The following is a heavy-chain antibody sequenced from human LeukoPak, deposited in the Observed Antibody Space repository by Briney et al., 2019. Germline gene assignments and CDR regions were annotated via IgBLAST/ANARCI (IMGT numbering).Heavy chain of an antibody. Sequence: GGSLRLSCAASRFTFISYWMHWVRQAPGKGLEWVAVISYDGSNKYYADSAKGRFTVSRDNSKNTLYLQMNSLRAEDTAVYYCARVGDRVAAFDIWGQGTMVTVSS. D-gene: IGHD5-12*01. J-gene: IGHJ3*02. V-gene: IGHV3-30-3*01. CDR2: ISYDGSNK. CDR3: ARVGDRVAAFDI. CDR1: RFTFISYW.